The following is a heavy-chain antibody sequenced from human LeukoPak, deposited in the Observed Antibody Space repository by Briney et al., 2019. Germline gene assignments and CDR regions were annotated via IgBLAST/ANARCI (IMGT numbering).Heavy chain of an antibody. D-gene: IGHD2-15*01. CDR2: IYYSGIT. V-gene: IGHV4-30-4*01. CDR3: ARSEGYAFDP. Sequence: SQTLSLTCIVFGGSFSNGDYSWTWIRQPPGKGLEWIGYIYYSGITFYNPSLNSRVTISLDTSKSQFSLKLSSVTAADTAVYYCARSEGYAFDPWGQGTLVTVSS. CDR1: GGSFSNGDYS. J-gene: IGHJ5*02.